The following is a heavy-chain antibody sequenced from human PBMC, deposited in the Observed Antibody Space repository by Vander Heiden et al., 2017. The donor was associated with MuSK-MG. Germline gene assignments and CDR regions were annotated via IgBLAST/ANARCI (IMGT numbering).Heavy chain of an antibody. D-gene: IGHD3-10*01. J-gene: IGHJ4*02. Sequence: EVQLLESGGGLVQPGGSLRLSCAASGFTFSSYAMSWVRQAPGKGLEWVSGISGSGDNTDDADSGKGRFTISRDNSKNTLYMKMSSLRVEDTAIYYCAKGRSYCDYWGQGTLVTVSS. V-gene: IGHV3-23*01. CDR1: GFTFSSYA. CDR2: ISGSGDNT. CDR3: AKGRSYCDY.